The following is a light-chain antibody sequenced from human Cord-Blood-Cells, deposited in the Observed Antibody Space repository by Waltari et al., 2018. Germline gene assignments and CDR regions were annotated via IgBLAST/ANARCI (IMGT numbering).Light chain of an antibody. CDR1: QSVSSSY. V-gene: IGKV3-20*01. J-gene: IGKJ2*01. CDR2: GAS. CDR3: QQYGSSPYT. Sequence: EIVLTQSPGTLSLSLGGRATLSCRASQSVSSSYLAWYQQKPGQAPRLLSYGASSRATGIPDRFSGSGSGTDFTLTISRLEPEEFAVYYCQQYGSSPYTFGQGTNLEIK.